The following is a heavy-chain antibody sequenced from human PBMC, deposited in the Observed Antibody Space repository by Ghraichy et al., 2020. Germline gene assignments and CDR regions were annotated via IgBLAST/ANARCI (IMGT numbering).Heavy chain of an antibody. J-gene: IGHJ6*02. CDR3: ARPNNSSGWDPYYYYGMDV. CDR1: GGTFSSYA. CDR2: IIPIFGTA. Sequence: SVKVSCKASGGTFSSYAISWVRQAPGHGLEWMGGIIPIFGTANYAQKFQGRVTITADESTSTAYMELSSLRSEDTAVYYCARPNNSSGWDPYYYYGMDVWGQGTTVTVSS. V-gene: IGHV1-69*13. D-gene: IGHD6-19*01.